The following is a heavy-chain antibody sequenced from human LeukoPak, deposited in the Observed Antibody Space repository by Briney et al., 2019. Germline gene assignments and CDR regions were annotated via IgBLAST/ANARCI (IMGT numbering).Heavy chain of an antibody. D-gene: IGHD5-18*01. CDR1: GFSLTTYE. J-gene: IGHJ4*02. V-gene: IGHV3-74*01. CDR3: ARVESLWLPFDN. CDR2: INGDGSST. Sequence: GGSLRLSCAASGFSLTTYEMNWVRQAPGKGLVWVSRINGDGSSTNYADSVKGRFTISRDNAKNTLYLQMNSLRAEDTAVYYCARVESLWLPFDNWGQGTLVTVSS.